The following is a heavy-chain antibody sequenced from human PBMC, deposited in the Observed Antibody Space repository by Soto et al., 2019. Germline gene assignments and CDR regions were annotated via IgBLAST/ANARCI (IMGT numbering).Heavy chain of an antibody. CDR2: IDYSGRA. D-gene: IGHD3-22*01. Sequence: QVQLQESGPGLVKPSQTLSLTCTVSGGSISSGDQYWTWIRQPPGKGLEWIGYIDYSGRAFYNPSLKSRLIISLDTSMNQFSLKLTSVTAADTAVYYCARDRAHLYESRGRIDCWGRGILVTVSS. CDR3: ARDRAHLYESRGRIDC. V-gene: IGHV4-30-4*01. CDR1: GGSISSGDQY. J-gene: IGHJ4*02.